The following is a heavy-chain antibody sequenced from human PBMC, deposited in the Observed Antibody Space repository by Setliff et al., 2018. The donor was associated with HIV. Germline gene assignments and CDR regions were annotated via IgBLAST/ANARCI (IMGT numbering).Heavy chain of an antibody. V-gene: IGHV3-21*01. D-gene: IGHD5-12*01. CDR1: GFTFNSYS. J-gene: IGHJ4*02. CDR2: ISSSNSYK. Sequence: GGSLRLSCAASGFTFNSYSMNWVRQAPGKGLEWVSSISSSNSYKHYADSVKGRFTTSSDNAKNSLYLQMNSLRVEDTAVYYCARDEDGYTHFDFWGQGTLVTVSS. CDR3: ARDEDGYTHFDF.